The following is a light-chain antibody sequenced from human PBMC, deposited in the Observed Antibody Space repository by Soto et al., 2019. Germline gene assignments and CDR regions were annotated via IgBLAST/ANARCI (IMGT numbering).Light chain of an antibody. Sequence: QAVVTQPPSVSGAPGQRVTISCTGSSSNIGAGYDVHWYQQLPGTAPKLLIYGNSNRPSGVPDRFSGSKSGTSASLAITGLQAEDEADYYCQSYDSSRSGVFGGGTKLTVL. J-gene: IGLJ3*02. CDR2: GNS. CDR1: SSNIGAGYD. CDR3: QSYDSSRSGV. V-gene: IGLV1-40*01.